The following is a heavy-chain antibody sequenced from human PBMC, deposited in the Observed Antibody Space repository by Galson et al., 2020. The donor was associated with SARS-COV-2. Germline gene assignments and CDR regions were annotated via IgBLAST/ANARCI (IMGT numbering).Heavy chain of an antibody. CDR2: ISPYNGNT. V-gene: IGHV1-18*01. CDR3: ARVPLYCSSTSCAPADYYMDV. D-gene: IGHD2-2*01. J-gene: IGHJ6*03. CDR1: GYTFTSYG. Sequence: ASVKVSCKASGYTFTSYGISWVRQAPGQGLEWMGWISPYNGNTNYAQKLQGRVTMTTDTSTSTAYMELRSLRSDDTAVYYCARVPLYCSSTSCAPADYYMDVWGKGTTVTVSS.